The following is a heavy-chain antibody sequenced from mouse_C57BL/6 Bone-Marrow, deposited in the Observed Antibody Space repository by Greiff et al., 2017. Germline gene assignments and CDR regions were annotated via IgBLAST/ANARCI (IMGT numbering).Heavy chain of an antibody. V-gene: IGHV1-69*01. Sequence: QVQLQQPGAELVMPGASVKLSCKASGYTFTSYWMHWVKQRPGQGLEWIGEIDPSDSYTNYNQKFKGKSTLTVDKSSSTAYMQLSSLTSEDSAVYYCARDSYHYGSSLFAYWGQGTLVTVSA. CDR3: ARDSYHYGSSLFAY. CDR1: GYTFTSYW. CDR2: IDPSDSYT. J-gene: IGHJ3*01. D-gene: IGHD1-1*01.